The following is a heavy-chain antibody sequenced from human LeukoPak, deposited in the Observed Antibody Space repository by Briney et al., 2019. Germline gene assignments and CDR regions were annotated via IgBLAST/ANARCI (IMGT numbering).Heavy chain of an antibody. J-gene: IGHJ4*02. CDR3: AREGNYNFDN. V-gene: IGHV3-7*01. Sequence: PGGSLRLSCEASGFTFSRYWMSWVRQAPGKGLEWVANIKEDGSEMYCVDSVKGRFTISRHNAENSLYLQMNSLRAEDTAVYYCAREGNYNFDNWGQGTLVTVSS. CDR1: GFTFSRYW. D-gene: IGHD4-11*01. CDR2: IKEDGSEM.